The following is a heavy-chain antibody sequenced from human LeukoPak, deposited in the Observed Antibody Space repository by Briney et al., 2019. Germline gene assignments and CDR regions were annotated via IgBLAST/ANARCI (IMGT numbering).Heavy chain of an antibody. D-gene: IGHD6-19*01. J-gene: IGHJ4*02. V-gene: IGHV3-30*04. CDR3: ARAVVGKEDLDY. CDR1: GFTFSIYA. Sequence: QSGGSLRLSCAASGFTFSIYAIHWVRQAPGKGLEWVAVISHDGSTTYYADSVKGRFTISRDNSKNTLYLQMDTLGAEDTAVYYCARAVVGKEDLDYWGQGTLVTVSS. CDR2: ISHDGSTT.